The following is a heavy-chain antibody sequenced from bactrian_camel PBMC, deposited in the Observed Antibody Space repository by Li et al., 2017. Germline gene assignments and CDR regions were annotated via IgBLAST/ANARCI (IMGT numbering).Heavy chain of an antibody. D-gene: IGHD2*01. CDR3: EADLQWCRSGYFDPYARLGY. CDR1: GLTDGFRFDSRC. CDR2: ITPGRGRR. J-gene: IGHJ6*01. Sequence: HVQLVESGGGSVQAGGSLRLSCVASGLTDGFRFDSRCIGWFRQAPGKAREGVAAITPGRGRRYYGDSVKGRFTISRDDAQRTIYLQMNRLEVEDSAIYVCEADLQWCRSGYFDPYARLGYRGQGTQVTVS. V-gene: IGHV3S63*01.